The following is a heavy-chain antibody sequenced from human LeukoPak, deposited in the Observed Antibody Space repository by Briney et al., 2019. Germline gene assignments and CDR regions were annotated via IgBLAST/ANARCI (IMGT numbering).Heavy chain of an antibody. CDR1: GFTFSSYG. CDR2: ISYDGSNK. CDR3: AKDPSVAGITGAP. D-gene: IGHD6-19*01. V-gene: IGHV3-30*18. Sequence: GRSLRLSCAASGFTFSSYGMHWVRQAPGKGLEWVAVISYDGSNKYYADSVKGRFTIPRDNSKNTLYLQMNSLRAEDTAVYYCAKDPSVAGITGAPWGQGTLVTVSS. J-gene: IGHJ5*02.